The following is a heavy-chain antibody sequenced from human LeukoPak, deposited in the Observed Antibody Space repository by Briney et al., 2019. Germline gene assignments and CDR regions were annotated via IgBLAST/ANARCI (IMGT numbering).Heavy chain of an antibody. CDR3: AREDYGDYDWFDP. D-gene: IGHD4-17*01. CDR1: GYSISSGYY. CDR2: IYHSGST. J-gene: IGHJ5*02. V-gene: IGHV4-38-2*02. Sequence: SETLSLTCTVSGYSISSGYYWGWIRQPPGKGLEWIGSIYHSGSTYYNPSLKSRVTISVDTSKNQFSLKLSSVTAADTAVYYCAREDYGDYDWFDPWGQGTLVTVSS.